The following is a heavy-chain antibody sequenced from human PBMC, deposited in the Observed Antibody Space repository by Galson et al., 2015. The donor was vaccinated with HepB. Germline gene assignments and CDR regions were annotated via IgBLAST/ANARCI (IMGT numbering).Heavy chain of an antibody. D-gene: IGHD6-19*01. CDR2: VYYSGST. Sequence: ETLSLTCTVSGGSINSDSHYWGWVRQPPGKGLEWIGSVYYSGSTYKNPSLRSRLTMSVDTSKNQFSLRLNAVTAADTAVYYCVVDLSDIPVADSVMGYWGQGTLVTVSS. J-gene: IGHJ4*02. CDR3: VVDLSDIPVADSVMGY. V-gene: IGHV4-39*01. CDR1: GGSINSDSHY.